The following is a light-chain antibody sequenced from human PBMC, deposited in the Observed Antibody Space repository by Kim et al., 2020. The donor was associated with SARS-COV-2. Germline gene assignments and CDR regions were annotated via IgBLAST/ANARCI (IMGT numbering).Light chain of an antibody. Sequence: LGQTVRNTCQGDSLRSDYASWYQQEPGQAPVLVIYGKNNRPSGIPDRFSGSSSGNTASLTIAGAQAEDEADYYCNSRDSSGNHVVFGGGTQLTVL. CDR2: GKN. CDR1: SLRSDY. J-gene: IGLJ2*01. CDR3: NSRDSSGNHVV. V-gene: IGLV3-19*01.